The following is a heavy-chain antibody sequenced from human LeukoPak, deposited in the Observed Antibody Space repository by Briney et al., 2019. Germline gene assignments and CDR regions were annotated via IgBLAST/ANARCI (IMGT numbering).Heavy chain of an antibody. CDR1: GYTFTSFE. V-gene: IGHV1-8*01. D-gene: IGHD6-19*01. CDR2: VNPDSGKT. Sequence: ASVKVSCKASGYTFTSFEINWVRQSTGQGLEWMGRVNPDSGKTAYALKFQGRLIMTTNISLSTVYMELASLKSEDTAVYYCARGVAGGDFWGQGTLVTVSS. CDR3: ARGVAGGDF. J-gene: IGHJ4*02.